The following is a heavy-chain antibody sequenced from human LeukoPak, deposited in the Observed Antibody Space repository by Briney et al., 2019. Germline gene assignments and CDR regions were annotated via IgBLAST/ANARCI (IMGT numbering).Heavy chain of an antibody. CDR2: FSGSGGST. V-gene: IGHV3-23*01. D-gene: IGHD3-22*01. CDR3: TRVVSDSSGHLDY. CDR1: GFTFSSYA. J-gene: IGHJ4*02. Sequence: GGSLRLSCAASGFTFSSYAMSGVRQPPGRGLGCISGFSGSGGSTYYADSVKGRFTISRDNSKNTLYLQMNSLRAEDTAVYYCTRVVSDSSGHLDYWGQGTLVTVSS.